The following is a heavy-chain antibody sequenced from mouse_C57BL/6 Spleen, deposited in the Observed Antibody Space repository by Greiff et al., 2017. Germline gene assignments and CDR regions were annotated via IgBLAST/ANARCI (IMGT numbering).Heavy chain of an antibody. J-gene: IGHJ4*01. CDR1: GFTFSSYA. V-gene: IGHV5-9-1*02. CDR2: ISSGGDYI. CDR3: TRDRPSMDY. Sequence: EVMLVESGEGLVKPGGSLKLSCAASGFTFSSYAMSWVRQTPEKGLEWVAYISSGGDYIYYADTVKVRFTISRDNARNTLYLQMSSLKSEDTAMYYCTRDRPSMDYWGQGTSVTVSS.